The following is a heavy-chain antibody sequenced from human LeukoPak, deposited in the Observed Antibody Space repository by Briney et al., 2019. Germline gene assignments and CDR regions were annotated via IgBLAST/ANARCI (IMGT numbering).Heavy chain of an antibody. D-gene: IGHD3-22*01. J-gene: IGHJ4*02. CDR3: ARDYSSGYYYAPFDY. Sequence: SVKVSCKASGGTFNSYAISWVRQAPGQGLERMGGIIPIFGTANYAQKFQGRVTITTDESTSTAYMELSSLRSEDTAVYYCARDYSSGYYYAPFDYWGQGTLVTVSS. V-gene: IGHV1-69*05. CDR1: GGTFNSYA. CDR2: IIPIFGTA.